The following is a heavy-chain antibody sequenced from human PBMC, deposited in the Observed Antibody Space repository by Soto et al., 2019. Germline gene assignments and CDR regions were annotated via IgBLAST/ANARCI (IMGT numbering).Heavy chain of an antibody. CDR1: GGSISSSSYY. D-gene: IGHD5-18*01. Sequence: PSETLSLTCTFSGGSISSSSYYLGWIRQPPGKGLEWIGSIYYSGSTYYNPSLKSRVTISVDTSKNQFSLKLSSVTAADTAVYYCARGAALSDTAMVTYDYWGQGTLVTVSS. J-gene: IGHJ4*02. CDR3: ARGAALSDTAMVTYDY. CDR2: IYYSGST. V-gene: IGHV4-39*01.